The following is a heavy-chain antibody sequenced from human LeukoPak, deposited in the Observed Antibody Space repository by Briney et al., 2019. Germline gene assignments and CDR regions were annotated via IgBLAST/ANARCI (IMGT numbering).Heavy chain of an antibody. Sequence: SETLSLTCAVSGVSISSSNWWHWVRQPPGKGLEWIGSIYYSGSTYYNPSLKSRVTISVDTSENQFSLKLSSVTAADTAVYYCARSLVSSSWIDYWGQGTLVTVSS. CDR2: IYYSGST. CDR3: ARSLVSSSWIDY. CDR1: GVSISSSNW. D-gene: IGHD6-13*01. V-gene: IGHV4-39*01. J-gene: IGHJ4*02.